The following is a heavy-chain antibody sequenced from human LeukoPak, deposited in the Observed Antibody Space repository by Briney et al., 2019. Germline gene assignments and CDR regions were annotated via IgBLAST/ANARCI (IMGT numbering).Heavy chain of an antibody. CDR2: ISAYNGNA. J-gene: IGHJ4*02. Sequence: ASVKVSCKASGYTFTSYGISWVRQAPGQGLEWMGWISAYNGNANYAQKLQGRVTMTTDTSTSTAYMELRSLRSDDTAVYYCARDLGIVVVVAATPGVDYWGQGTLVTVSS. V-gene: IGHV1-18*01. CDR1: GYTFTSYG. CDR3: ARDLGIVVVVAATPGVDY. D-gene: IGHD2-15*01.